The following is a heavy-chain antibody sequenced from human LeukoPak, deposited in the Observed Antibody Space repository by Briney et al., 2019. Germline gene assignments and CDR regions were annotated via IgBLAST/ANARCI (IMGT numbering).Heavy chain of an antibody. CDR2: IKSKTDGGTT. V-gene: IGHV3-15*01. D-gene: IGHD3-10*01. CDR3: AKSAGSGKFGPFDV. CDR1: GFTFSKAW. J-gene: IGHJ3*01. Sequence: GGSLRLSCAASGFTFSKAWMSWVRQAPGKGLEWVGRIKSKTDGGTTDYAAPVKGRFTISRDDSRNTLSLQMNSLKTEDTAVYYCAKSAGSGKFGPFDVWGQGTMVTVSS.